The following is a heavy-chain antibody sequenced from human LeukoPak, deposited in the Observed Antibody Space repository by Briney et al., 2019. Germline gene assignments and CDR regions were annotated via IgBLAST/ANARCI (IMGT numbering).Heavy chain of an antibody. J-gene: IGHJ2*01. Sequence: KPSETLSLTCTVSGGSISSYYWSWIRQPPGKGLEWIGYIYYSGSTNYNPSLKSRVTISVDTSKNQFSLKLSSVTAADTAVYYCARAGESGWYFDLWGRGTLVTVSS. V-gene: IGHV4-59*01. CDR1: GGSISSYY. D-gene: IGHD2-15*01. CDR2: IYYSGST. CDR3: ARAGESGWYFDL.